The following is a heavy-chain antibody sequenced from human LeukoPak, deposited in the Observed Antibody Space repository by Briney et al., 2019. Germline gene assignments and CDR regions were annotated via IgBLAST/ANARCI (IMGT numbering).Heavy chain of an antibody. CDR1: GFTFSSYA. J-gene: IGHJ4*02. Sequence: PGGSLRLSCAASGFTFSSYAMSWVRQVPGKGLEWVSSISGSGGSTSYADSVKGRFTISRDNSKNTLYLQMSSLRAEDTAIYYCAQGGYCSGTSCRKRFDYSGQGTLVTVSS. CDR3: AQGGYCSGTSCRKRFDY. V-gene: IGHV3-23*01. CDR2: ISGSGGST. D-gene: IGHD2-2*03.